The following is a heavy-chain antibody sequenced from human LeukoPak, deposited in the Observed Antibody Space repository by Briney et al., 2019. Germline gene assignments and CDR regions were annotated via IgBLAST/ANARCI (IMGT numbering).Heavy chain of an antibody. Sequence: ASVKVSCKASGGTFSSYAISWVRQAPGQGLEWMRGIIPIFGTANYAQKFQGRVTITADESTSTAYMEPSSLRSEDTAVYCCAREGERDCSSTSCYLGYWGQGTLVTVSS. D-gene: IGHD2-2*01. J-gene: IGHJ4*02. CDR2: IIPIFGTA. CDR3: AREGERDCSSTSCYLGY. CDR1: GGTFSSYA. V-gene: IGHV1-69*13.